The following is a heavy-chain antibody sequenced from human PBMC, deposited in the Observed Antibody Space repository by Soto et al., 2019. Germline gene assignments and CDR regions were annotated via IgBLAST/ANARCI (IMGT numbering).Heavy chain of an antibody. CDR2: IYSSGNT. V-gene: IGHV4-4*07. CDR3: ARGQRFSDWFDP. CDR1: DVPISGYY. Sequence: PSVTLSLTCRVSDVPISGYYRTWFRQPAGKGLEWIGRIYSSGNTKYNPSLQSRVTMSLDTSNNQFSLRLTSVTAADTAVYYCARGQRFSDWFDPWGQGTLVTSPQ. J-gene: IGHJ5*02. D-gene: IGHD3-3*01.